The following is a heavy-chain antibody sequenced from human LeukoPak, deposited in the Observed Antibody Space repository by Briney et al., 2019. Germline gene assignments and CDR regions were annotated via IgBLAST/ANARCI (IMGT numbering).Heavy chain of an antibody. CDR1: GFTFSSYA. CDR3: ARGGTGQYYDILRARYGVDV. J-gene: IGHJ6*02. CDR2: ISYDGSNK. V-gene: IGHV3-30-3*01. Sequence: PGGSLRLSCAASGFTFSSYAMHWVRQAPGKGLEWVAVISYDGSNKYYADSVKGRFTISRDNSKNTLYLQMNSLRAEDAAVYYCARGGTGQYYDILRARYGVDVWGQGTTVTVSS. D-gene: IGHD3-9*01.